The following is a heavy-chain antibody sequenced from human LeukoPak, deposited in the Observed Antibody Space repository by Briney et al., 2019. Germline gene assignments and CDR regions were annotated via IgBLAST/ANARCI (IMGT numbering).Heavy chain of an antibody. CDR1: GGSFSSYY. CDR2: INHSGST. D-gene: IGHD6-13*01. J-gene: IGHJ4*02. V-gene: IGHV4-34*01. Sequence: SETLSLTCAVYGGSFSSYYWSWIRQPPGKGLEWIGEINHSGSTNYNPSLRSRVTISVDTSKNQFSLKLSSVTAADTAVYCCARPGVAAAGIDYWGQGTLVTVSS. CDR3: ARPGVAAAGIDY.